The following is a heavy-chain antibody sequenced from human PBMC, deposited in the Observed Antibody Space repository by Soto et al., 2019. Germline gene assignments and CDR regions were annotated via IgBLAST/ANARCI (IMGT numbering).Heavy chain of an antibody. CDR3: SRGGGFSGNYL. CDR1: GFSFSDYW. V-gene: IGHV3-74*01. CDR2: IDTDGSTT. Sequence: EVQLVESGGGLVQPGGSLRLSCAASGFSFSDYWMHWVRQAPGKGLVWVSCIDTDGSTTTYADSVKGRFTISRDNVKNTLHLQMDSLRADDTALYYCSRGGGFSGNYLGGQGTLVTVSS. J-gene: IGHJ4*02. D-gene: IGHD1-26*01.